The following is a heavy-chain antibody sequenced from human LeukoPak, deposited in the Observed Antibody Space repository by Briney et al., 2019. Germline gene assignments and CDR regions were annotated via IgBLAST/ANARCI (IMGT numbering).Heavy chain of an antibody. Sequence: SETLSLTCTVSGGSISNYYWSWIRQPPGKGLEWIGYIYYSGNTNYNPSLKSRVTISEDTSKNRFSLKLTSVTAADTAVYYCARVGAAGDYYFDYWGQGTLVTVSS. CDR1: GGSISNYY. CDR2: IYYSGNT. V-gene: IGHV4-59*01. D-gene: IGHD6-13*01. CDR3: ARVGAAGDYYFDY. J-gene: IGHJ4*02.